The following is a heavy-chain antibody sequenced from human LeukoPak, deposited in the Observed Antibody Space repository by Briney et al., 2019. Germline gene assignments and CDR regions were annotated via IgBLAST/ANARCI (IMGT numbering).Heavy chain of an antibody. D-gene: IGHD3-22*01. J-gene: IGHJ4*02. V-gene: IGHV1-46*01. CDR3: ARDRSPTYYDSSGYYY. CDR2: INPSGGST. Sequence: ASVKVSCKASGYTFTSYYMHWVGQAPGQGLEWMGIINPSGGSTSYAQKFQGRVTMTRDTSTSTVYMELSSLRSEDTAVYYCARDRSPTYYDSSGYYYWGQGTLVTVSS. CDR1: GYTFTSYY.